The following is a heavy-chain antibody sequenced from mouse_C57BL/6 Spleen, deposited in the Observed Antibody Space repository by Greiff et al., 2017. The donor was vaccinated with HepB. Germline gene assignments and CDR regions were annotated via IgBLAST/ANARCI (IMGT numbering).Heavy chain of an antibody. V-gene: IGHV1-59*01. Sequence: QVQLQQPGAELVRPGTSVKLSCKASGYTFTSYWMHWVKQRPGQGLEWIGVIDPSDSYTNYNQKFKGKATLTVDTSSSTAYMQLSSLTSEDSAVYYCARSRATVVATDAMDYWGQGTSVTVSS. CDR2: IDPSDSYT. J-gene: IGHJ4*01. D-gene: IGHD1-1*01. CDR1: GYTFTSYW. CDR3: ARSRATVVATDAMDY.